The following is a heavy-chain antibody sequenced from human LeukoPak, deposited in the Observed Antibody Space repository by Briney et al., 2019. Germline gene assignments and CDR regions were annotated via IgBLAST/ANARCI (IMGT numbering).Heavy chain of an antibody. Sequence: PGGSLRLSCAASGFTFSTYEMNWVRQAPGKGREGVSYISSGGTTMYYADSVKGRFTISRDNPKNSLSLQMNNLIAADPAVYYCARDRRGGWYDYWGQGTPVTVSS. J-gene: IGHJ4*02. CDR1: GFTFSTYE. CDR2: ISSGGTTM. D-gene: IGHD6-19*01. V-gene: IGHV3-48*03. CDR3: ARDRRGGWYDY.